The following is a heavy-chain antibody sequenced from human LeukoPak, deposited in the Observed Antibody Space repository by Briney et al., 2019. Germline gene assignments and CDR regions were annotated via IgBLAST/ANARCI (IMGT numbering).Heavy chain of an antibody. CDR3: VKEQSSGNYRTADF. CDR2: ITYDGITT. Sequence: PPGTSLRLSCAASGFTLSSCGMHRVRQAPGKGLEWVAVITYDGITTYFDDSVKGRFTISRDTSKSMLYLQMNSLRPEDTAVYYCVKEQSSGNYRTADFWGQGTLVTVSS. CDR1: GFTLSSCG. V-gene: IGHV3-30*18. J-gene: IGHJ4*02. D-gene: IGHD3-10*01.